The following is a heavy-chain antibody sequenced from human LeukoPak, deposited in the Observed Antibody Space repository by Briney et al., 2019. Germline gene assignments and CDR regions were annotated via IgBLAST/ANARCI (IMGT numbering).Heavy chain of an antibody. CDR1: GFTFSNYA. Sequence: GGSLRLSCSASGFTFSNYAMNWVRQAPGKGLEWISYISSSSYIIYYADSVKGRFTISSDNAKNSLYLQMHSLRAEDTAVYYCARVGGMRSCSDGICYTPHYFDLWGQGTLVTVSS. V-gene: IGHV3-48*01. J-gene: IGHJ4*02. D-gene: IGHD2-8*02. CDR3: ARVGGMRSCSDGICYTPHYFDL. CDR2: ISSSSYII.